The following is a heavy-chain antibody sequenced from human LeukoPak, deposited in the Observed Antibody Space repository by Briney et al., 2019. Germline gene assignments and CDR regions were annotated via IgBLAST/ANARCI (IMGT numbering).Heavy chain of an antibody. D-gene: IGHD2-21*02. J-gene: IGHJ4*02. Sequence: PGGSLRLSCAASGFTFSSYGMHWVRQAPGKGLEWVAVISYDGSNKYYADSVKGRFTISRDNSKNTLYLQMNSLRAEDTAVYYCARTDESLAYCGGDCYSDYFDYWGQGTLVTVSS. CDR1: GFTFSSYG. CDR2: ISYDGSNK. CDR3: ARTDESLAYCGGDCYSDYFDY. V-gene: IGHV3-30*03.